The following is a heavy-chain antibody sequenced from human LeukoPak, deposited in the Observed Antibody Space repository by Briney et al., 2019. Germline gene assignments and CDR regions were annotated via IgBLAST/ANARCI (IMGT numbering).Heavy chain of an antibody. CDR1: GGTFSSYA. CDR3: ARVRYRLAETYIDC. CDR2: INPNSGDT. V-gene: IGHV1-2*02. D-gene: IGHD3-16*01. Sequence: ASVKVSCKASGGTFSSYAISWVRQAPGQGLEWMGWINPNSGDTNYAQKFQGRVTMTRDTSISTAYMELSRLRSDDTAVYYCARVRYRLAETYIDCWGQGTLVTVSS. J-gene: IGHJ4*02.